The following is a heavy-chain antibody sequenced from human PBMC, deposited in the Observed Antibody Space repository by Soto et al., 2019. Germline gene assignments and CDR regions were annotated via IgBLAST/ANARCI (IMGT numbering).Heavy chain of an antibody. CDR2: IYYSGST. D-gene: IGHD3-9*01. V-gene: IGHV4-59*01. J-gene: IGHJ4*02. CDR3: ARETPYYDILTAPGYFDY. Sequence: ASETLSLTCTVSGGSISSYYWSWIRQPPGKGLEWIGYIYYSGSTNYNPSLKSRVTISVDTSKNQFSLKLSSVTAADTAVYYCARETPYYDILTAPGYFDYWGQGTLVTVSS. CDR1: GGSISSYY.